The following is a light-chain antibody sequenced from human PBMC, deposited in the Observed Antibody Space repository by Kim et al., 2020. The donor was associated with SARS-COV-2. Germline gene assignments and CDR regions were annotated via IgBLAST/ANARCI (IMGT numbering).Light chain of an antibody. CDR1: QNIGTY. CDR2: AAS. V-gene: IGKV1-39*01. Sequence: ASVGDRVTITCQANQNIGTYLNWYQHKPGKAPQLLIYAASSLRSGVPSRFSGSGSGTDFTLTISSLQPDDFATYYCQQSYSTPLHSFGQGTKLEIK. CDR3: QQSYSTPLHS. J-gene: IGKJ2*03.